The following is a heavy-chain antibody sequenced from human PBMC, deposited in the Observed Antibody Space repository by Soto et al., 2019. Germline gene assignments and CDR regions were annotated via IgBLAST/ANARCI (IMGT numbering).Heavy chain of an antibody. CDR2: INAGNGGT. D-gene: IGHD3-22*01. CDR3: ARTGHSGYYGS. V-gene: IGHV1-3*01. CDR1: VYSFANYG. J-gene: IGHJ1*01. Sequence: GASVMVTCKASVYSFANYGIHWVRQAPGHRLEWMGWINAGNGGTKYSEIFQGRVTITRDTSASTVYLGLGSMSSEDTASNYFARTGHSGYYGSWG.